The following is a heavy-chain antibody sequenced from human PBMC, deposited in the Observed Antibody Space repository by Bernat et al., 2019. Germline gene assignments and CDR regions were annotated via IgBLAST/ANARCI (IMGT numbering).Heavy chain of an antibody. CDR3: ARSITLIVVVPPTGWFDP. CDR2: IKQDGSEK. J-gene: IGHJ5*02. V-gene: IGHV3-7*03. Sequence: EVQLVESGGGLVQPGGSLRLSCAASGFTFSSYWMSWVRQAPGKGLEWVANIKQDGSEKYYVVSVKGRFTISRDNAKNSLYLQMNSLRAEDTAVYYCARSITLIVVVPPTGWFDPWGQGTLVTVSS. D-gene: IGHD3-22*01. CDR1: GFTFSSYW.